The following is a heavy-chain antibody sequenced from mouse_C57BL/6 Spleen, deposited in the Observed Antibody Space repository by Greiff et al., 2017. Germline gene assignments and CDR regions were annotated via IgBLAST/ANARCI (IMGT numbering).Heavy chain of an antibody. V-gene: IGHV1-52*01. CDR2: IDPSDSET. J-gene: IGHJ3*01. CDR3: ARRSNFSWFAY. D-gene: IGHD2-5*01. CDR1: GYTFTSYW. Sequence: VQLQQPGAELVRPGSSVKLSCKASGYTFTSYWMHWVKQRPIQGLEWIGNIDPSDSETHYNQKFKDKATLTVDKSSSTAYMQLSSLTSEDSAVYYCARRSNFSWFAYWGQGTLVTVSA.